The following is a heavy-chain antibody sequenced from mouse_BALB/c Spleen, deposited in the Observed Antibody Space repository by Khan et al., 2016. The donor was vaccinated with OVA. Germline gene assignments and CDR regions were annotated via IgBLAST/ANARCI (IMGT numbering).Heavy chain of an antibody. Sequence: QVQLQQSGAELVKPGASVKLSCKASGYTFTSYYIYWVKQRPGQGLEWIGGINPSNGDTSFNEKFESKATLTVDKSSSTAFMQVSRLTSEDSAVYYCTRSGWAAFAYWGQGTLVAVSA. CDR3: TRSGWAAFAY. CDR2: INPSNGDT. V-gene: IGHV1S81*02. J-gene: IGHJ3*01. CDR1: GYTFTSYY. D-gene: IGHD1-1*02.